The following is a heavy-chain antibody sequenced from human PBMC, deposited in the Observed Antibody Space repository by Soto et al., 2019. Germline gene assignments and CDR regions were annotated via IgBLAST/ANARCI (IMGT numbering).Heavy chain of an antibody. J-gene: IGHJ4*02. CDR3: ARDVRCADCY. Sequence: EVQLLESGGGLVQPGESLRLSCAASGLTLSSYAMTWVRQAPGKGLVYVSFITASGDKTYYADTAKGRFTTLRDNSKNTVYLQMNSLRADDTAVYFCARDVRCADCYWGQGTLVTVSS. CDR1: GLTLSSYA. CDR2: ITASGDKT. D-gene: IGHD2-21*02. V-gene: IGHV3-23*01.